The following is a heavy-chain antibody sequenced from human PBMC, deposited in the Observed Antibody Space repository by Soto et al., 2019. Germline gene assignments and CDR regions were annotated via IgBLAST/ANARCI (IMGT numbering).Heavy chain of an antibody. CDR2: ISHDGSHE. D-gene: IGHD3-10*01. J-gene: IGHJ5*02. Sequence: QGQLHESGGGVVQPGRSLRLSCAASGLTFSTSAMHWVRQAPGKGLEWVAMISHDGSHEYYVDSVKGRFSVSRDNSHNILHLQMNSLRSDDTAVYFCARNSDHRLVRGWVVPCGQGTLVTVSS. CDR1: GLTFSTSA. V-gene: IGHV3-30-3*01. CDR3: ARNSDHRLVRGWVVP.